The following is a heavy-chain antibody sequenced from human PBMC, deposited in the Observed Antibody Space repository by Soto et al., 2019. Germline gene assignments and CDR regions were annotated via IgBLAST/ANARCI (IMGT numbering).Heavy chain of an antibody. V-gene: IGHV1-18*01. CDR3: ARDIDIVVVPAAMPIDY. CDR1: GYTFTSYG. D-gene: IGHD2-2*01. CDR2: ISAYNGNT. Sequence: ASVKVSCKASGYTFTSYGISWVRQAPGQGLEWMGWISAYNGNTNYAQKLQGRVTMTTDTSTSTAYMELRSLRSDDTAVYYCARDIDIVVVPAAMPIDYWGQGTLGTVSS. J-gene: IGHJ4*02.